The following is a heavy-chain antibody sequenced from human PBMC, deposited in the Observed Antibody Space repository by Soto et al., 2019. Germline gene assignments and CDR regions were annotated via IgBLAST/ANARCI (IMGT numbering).Heavy chain of an antibody. Sequence: LTCVISGDSVSSNSSAWNWIRQSPSRGLEWLGRTYYRSKWYNDYAVSVKSRITINPDTSKNQFSLQLNSVTPEDTAVYYCARELQYSSSSSKFDPWGQGTLVTVSS. D-gene: IGHD6-6*01. V-gene: IGHV6-1*01. CDR3: ARELQYSSSSSKFDP. CDR1: GDSVSSNSSA. J-gene: IGHJ5*02. CDR2: TYYRSKWYN.